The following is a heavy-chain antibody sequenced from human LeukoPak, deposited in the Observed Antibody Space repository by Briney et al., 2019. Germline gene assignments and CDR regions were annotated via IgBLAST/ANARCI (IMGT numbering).Heavy chain of an antibody. Sequence: SETLSLTCTVSGGSISSSSYSWGWIRQPPGKGLEWIGSMSYSGSSYYNPSLKSRVTISGDTSKNQFSLKLSSVTVADTAVYYCARQRRNDCGSPSCYIDYWGQGTLVTVSS. CDR1: GGSISSSSYS. CDR2: MSYSGSS. J-gene: IGHJ4*02. D-gene: IGHD2-2*01. CDR3: ARQRRNDCGSPSCYIDY. V-gene: IGHV4-39*01.